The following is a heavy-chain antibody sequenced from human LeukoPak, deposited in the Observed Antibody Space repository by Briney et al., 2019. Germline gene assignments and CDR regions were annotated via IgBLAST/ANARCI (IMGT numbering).Heavy chain of an antibody. V-gene: IGHV4-59*12. CDR2: IYYSGST. CDR3: AGYCSSTSCYHYYGMDV. CDR1: GGSISSYY. D-gene: IGHD2-2*01. Sequence: PSETLSLTCTVSGGSISSYYWSWIRQPPGKGLEWIGYIYYSGSTNYNPSLKSRVTISVDTSKNQFSLKLSSVTAADTAVYYCAGYCSSTSCYHYYGMDVWGQGTTVTVSS. J-gene: IGHJ6*02.